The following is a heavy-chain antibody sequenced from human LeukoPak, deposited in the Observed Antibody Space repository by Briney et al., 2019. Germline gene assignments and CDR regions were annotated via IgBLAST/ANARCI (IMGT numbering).Heavy chain of an antibody. V-gene: IGHV1-8*03. D-gene: IGHD6-25*01. CDR1: GYTFTSYD. CDR2: MNPNSGNT. Sequence: ASVKVSCKASGYTFTSYDINWVRQATGQGLEWMGWMNPNSGNTGYAQKFQGRVTITRTTSISTAYMELSSLRSEATAEYSCASGRYSSARKAGVLGYWGQGHLITVSS. J-gene: IGHJ4*02. CDR3: ASGRYSSARKAGVLGY.